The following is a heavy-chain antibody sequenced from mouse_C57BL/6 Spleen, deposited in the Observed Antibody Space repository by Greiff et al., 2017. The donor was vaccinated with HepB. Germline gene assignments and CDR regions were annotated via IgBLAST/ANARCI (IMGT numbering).Heavy chain of an antibody. CDR1: GYAFSSYW. CDR2: IYPGDGDT. Sequence: QVQLQQSGAELVKPGASVKISCKASGYAFSSYWMNWVKQRPGKGLEWIGQIYPGDGDTNYNGKFKGKATLTAYKSSSTAYMQLSSLTSEDSAVYFCARGYYSNYDYYFDYWGQGTTLTVSS. V-gene: IGHV1-80*01. D-gene: IGHD2-5*01. CDR3: ARGYYSNYDYYFDY. J-gene: IGHJ2*01.